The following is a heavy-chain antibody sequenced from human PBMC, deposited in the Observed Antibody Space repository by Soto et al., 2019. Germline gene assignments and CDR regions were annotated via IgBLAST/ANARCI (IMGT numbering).Heavy chain of an antibody. J-gene: IGHJ4*02. CDR3: AKESSRFFDWLAKPAHYFDS. V-gene: IGHV3-23*01. CDR2: ISGSGDSP. CDR1: GFTFSRSA. D-gene: IGHD3-9*01. Sequence: EVLLLESGGGLVQPGGSLTVSCEASGFTFSRSAMSWVRQAPGKGLEWVSGISGSGDSPSYADSVLGRFTISRDNYKETVYLVMDSLRADDTAVYYWAKESSRFFDWLAKPAHYFDSWGQGTLVSVSS.